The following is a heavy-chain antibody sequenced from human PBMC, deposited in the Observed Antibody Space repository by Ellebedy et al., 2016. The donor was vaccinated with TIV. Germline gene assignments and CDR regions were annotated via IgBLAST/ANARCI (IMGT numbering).Heavy chain of an antibody. CDR1: EFTFSSYA. D-gene: IGHD6-13*01. J-gene: IGHJ6*03. CDR2: ISGDGHFT. Sequence: GESLKISCVGSEFTFSSYAMSWVRQGPGKGLEWVSSISGDGHFTKYPDSVKGRFTISRDNSKSVLYLQMNSLRGDDTAVYYCAKDSEYSTNRGDYYYYFYMDVWGKGTTVTVSS. V-gene: IGHV3-23*01. CDR3: AKDSEYSTNRGDYYYYFYMDV.